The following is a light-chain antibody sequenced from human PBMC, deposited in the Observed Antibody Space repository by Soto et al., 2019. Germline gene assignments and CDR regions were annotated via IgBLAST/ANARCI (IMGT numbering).Light chain of an antibody. J-gene: IGKJ1*01. V-gene: IGKV3-20*01. CDR2: GAS. CDR1: QSVSSSY. Sequence: EMVLTHSPGTLSLSPGERARLSCRASQSVSSSYLAWYQQKPGQAPRLLIYGASSRATGIPDRFSGSGSGTDFTLTISRLEPEDFAVYYCQQYGSSPWTFGQGTKVDIK. CDR3: QQYGSSPWT.